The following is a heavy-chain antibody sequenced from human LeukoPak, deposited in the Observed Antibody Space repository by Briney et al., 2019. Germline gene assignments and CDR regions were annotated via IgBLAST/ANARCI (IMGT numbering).Heavy chain of an antibody. CDR3: ARAGYKNGYDY. V-gene: IGHV3-74*01. D-gene: IGHD5-24*01. Sequence: GGSLRLSWAASGFTFSRHWIHWVRQVPGKGLRGVSRINPDGSGTTYADSVKGRFHISRDNATDTLYLQMHSLTAEDTAVYYCARAGYKNGYDYWGQGTLVIVSS. CDR1: GFTFSRHW. J-gene: IGHJ4*02. CDR2: INPDGSGT.